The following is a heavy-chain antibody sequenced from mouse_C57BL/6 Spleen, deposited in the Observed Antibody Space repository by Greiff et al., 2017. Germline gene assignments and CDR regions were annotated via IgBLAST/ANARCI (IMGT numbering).Heavy chain of an antibody. CDR2: ISDGGSYT. V-gene: IGHV5-4*01. D-gene: IGHD1-1*01. J-gene: IGHJ4*01. CDR3: ARGDYYGSSYGAMDC. CDR1: GFTFSSYA. Sequence: EVHLVESGGGLVKPGGSLKLSCAASGFTFSSYAMSWVRQTPEKRLEWVATISDGGSYTYYPDNVKGRFTIARDNAKNNLYLQMSHLKSEDTAMYYCARGDYYGSSYGAMDCWGQGTSVTVSS.